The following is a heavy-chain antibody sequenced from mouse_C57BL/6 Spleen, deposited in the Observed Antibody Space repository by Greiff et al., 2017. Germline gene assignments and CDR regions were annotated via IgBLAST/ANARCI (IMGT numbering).Heavy chain of an antibody. J-gene: IGHJ1*03. V-gene: IGHV5-6*01. CDR1: GFTFSSYG. CDR2: ISSGGSYT. Sequence: EVQLKESGGDLVKPGGSLKLSCAASGFTFSSYGMSWVRQTPDKRLEWVATISSGGSYTYYPDSVKGRFTISRDNAKNTLYLQMSSLKSEDTAMYYCARHYGYDGYFDVWGTGTTVTVSS. CDR3: ARHYGYDGYFDV. D-gene: IGHD2-2*01.